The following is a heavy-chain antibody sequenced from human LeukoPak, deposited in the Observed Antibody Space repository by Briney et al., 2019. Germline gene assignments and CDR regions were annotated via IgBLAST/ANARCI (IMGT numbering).Heavy chain of an antibody. J-gene: IGHJ3*02. CDR2: VFYSESA. D-gene: IGHD4-17*01. V-gene: IGHV4-39*01. Sequence: SETLSLTCAVSGASIYTVGSFWGWIRHPPGKGLEWIGSVFYSESANYNPSLQSRVTISVDTSRNQFSLRLSSVTPADTAVYYCARRPSWPTTSAFDIWGQGTLVTVSP. CDR1: GASIYTVGSF. CDR3: ARRPSWPTTSAFDI.